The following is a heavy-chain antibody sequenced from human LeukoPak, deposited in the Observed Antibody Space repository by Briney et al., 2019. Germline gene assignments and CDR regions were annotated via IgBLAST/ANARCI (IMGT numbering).Heavy chain of an antibody. CDR1: GYTFTDYY. CDR3: AGGGHKNLDQLGRRGDY. Sequence: ASVKVSCKASGYTFTDYYMHWVRQAPGQGLEWMGWINPNSGGANYTRSFQGRVTMTRDTSISTAYMELSRLRSDDTAVYFCAGGGHKNLDQLGRRGDYWGQGTLVTVSS. D-gene: IGHD7-27*01. CDR2: INPNSGGA. V-gene: IGHV1-2*02. J-gene: IGHJ4*02.